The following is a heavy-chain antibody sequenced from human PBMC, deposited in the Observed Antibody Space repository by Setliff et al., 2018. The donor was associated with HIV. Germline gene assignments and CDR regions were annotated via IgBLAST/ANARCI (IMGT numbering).Heavy chain of an antibody. CDR3: ASPFGAVAVTMDV. V-gene: IGHV4-39*02. D-gene: IGHD6-19*01. J-gene: IGHJ6*04. Sequence: ASETLSLTCSVSGGSISSSNYYWGWIRQPPGKRLEWIGSIYHSGSTYYNPSRKSRVTISVDTSKNYFSLKLTSVTAADTAVYYCASPFGAVAVTMDVWGKGTTGTVSS. CDR2: IYHSGST. CDR1: GGSISSSNYY.